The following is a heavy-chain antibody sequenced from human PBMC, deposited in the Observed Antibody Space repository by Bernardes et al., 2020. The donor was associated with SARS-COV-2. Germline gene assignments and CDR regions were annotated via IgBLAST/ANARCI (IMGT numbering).Heavy chain of an antibody. J-gene: IGHJ6*02. CDR2: ISAYNGNT. D-gene: IGHD5-18*01. CDR1: GYTFTSYG. Sequence: ASVKVSCKASGYTFTSYGISWVRQAPGQGLEWMGWISAYNGNTNYAQKLQGRVTMTTDTSTSTAYMELRSLRSDDTAVYYCARDAGYSYGYGWGYYYYGMDVWGQGTTVTVSS. V-gene: IGHV1-18*01. CDR3: ARDAGYSYGYGWGYYYYGMDV.